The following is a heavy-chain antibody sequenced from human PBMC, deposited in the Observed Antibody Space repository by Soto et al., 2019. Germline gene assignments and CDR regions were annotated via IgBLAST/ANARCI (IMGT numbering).Heavy chain of an antibody. J-gene: IGHJ2*01. V-gene: IGHV3-11*05. CDR1: GFTFSDYY. CDR2: ISSSSTYT. CDR3: ARARYFDL. Sequence: QVQLVESGGGLVKPGGSLRLSCEASGFTFSDYYMSWIRQAPGKGLEWVSYISSSSTYTNYAAAVKGRFTISRDNAKNSLYLQMNSLRDEDTAVYYCARARYFDLWGRCTLVTVSS.